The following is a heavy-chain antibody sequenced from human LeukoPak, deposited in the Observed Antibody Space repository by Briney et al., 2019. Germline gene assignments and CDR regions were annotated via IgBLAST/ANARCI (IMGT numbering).Heavy chain of an antibody. CDR2: IYSGGST. J-gene: IGHJ4*02. D-gene: IGHD1-26*01. CDR3: AREPTSGGYFDY. Sequence: PGGSLRLSCAASGLTVSSNYMSWVRQAPGKGLEWVSVIYSGGSTYYADSVKGRFTISRDNSKNTLYLQMNSLRAEDTAVYYCAREPTSGGYFDYWGQGTLVTVSS. CDR1: GLTVSSNY. V-gene: IGHV3-53*01.